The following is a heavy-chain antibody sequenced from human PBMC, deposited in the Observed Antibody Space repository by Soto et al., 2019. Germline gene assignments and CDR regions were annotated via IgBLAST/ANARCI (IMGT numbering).Heavy chain of an antibody. V-gene: IGHV1-69*13. D-gene: IGHD1-7*01. Sequence: SVKVSCKASGGTFSSYAISWVRQAPGQGLEWMGGIIPILGTANYAQKFQGRVTITADESTSTAYMELSSLRSEDTAVYYCAGSGTTWYYFDYWGQGTLVTVSS. CDR1: GGTFSSYA. CDR2: IIPILGTA. CDR3: AGSGTTWYYFDY. J-gene: IGHJ4*02.